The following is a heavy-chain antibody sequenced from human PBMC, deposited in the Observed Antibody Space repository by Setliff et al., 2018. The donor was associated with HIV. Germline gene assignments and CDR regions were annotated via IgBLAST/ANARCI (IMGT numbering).Heavy chain of an antibody. J-gene: IGHJ6*03. CDR2: INPSGASA. V-gene: IGHV1-46*01. D-gene: IGHD3-22*01. CDR3: ARAAYYDSRDFSDYYYMDV. Sequence: ASVKVSCKASGYTFTGYYMHWVRQAPGQGLEWMGIINPSGASASYEQKFQGRVTMTRDTSTSTVYMELSSLRSEDTAVYYCARAAYYDSRDFSDYYYMDVWGTGTTVTVSS. CDR1: GYTFTGYY.